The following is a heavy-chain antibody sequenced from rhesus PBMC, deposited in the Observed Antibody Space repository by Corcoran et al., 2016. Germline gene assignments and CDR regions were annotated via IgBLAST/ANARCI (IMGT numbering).Heavy chain of an antibody. D-gene: IGHD6-13*01. J-gene: IGHJ4*01. V-gene: IGHV2S1*01. CDR2: IYWDDDK. CDR1: GFSLSTSGMG. Sequence: QVTLKESGPALVKPTQTLTLTCTFSGFSLSTSGMGVGWILQPPGKALEWLASIYWDDDKYYSTSLKSRLTMSKENSKNQVVLTMTNMDPVDTATYYCARVKGSSWSFWGQGVLVTVSS. CDR3: ARVKGSSWSF.